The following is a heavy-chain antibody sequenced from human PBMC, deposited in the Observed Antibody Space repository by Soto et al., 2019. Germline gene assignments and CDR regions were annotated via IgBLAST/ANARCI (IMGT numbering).Heavy chain of an antibody. CDR2: IYYSGST. J-gene: IGHJ6*02. CDR3: ARGGYCSSTSCSFGMDV. Sequence: QVQLQESGPGLVKPSETLSLTCTVSGGSISSYYWSWIRQPPGKGLEWIGYIYYSGSTNYNPSLMSRVTISVDTSKNQFSLKLSSVTAADTAVYYCARGGYCSSTSCSFGMDVWGQGTTVTVSS. D-gene: IGHD2-2*01. CDR1: GGSISSYY. V-gene: IGHV4-59*01.